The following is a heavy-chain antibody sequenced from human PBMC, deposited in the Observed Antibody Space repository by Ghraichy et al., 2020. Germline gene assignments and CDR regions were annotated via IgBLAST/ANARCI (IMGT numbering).Heavy chain of an antibody. CDR1: GFTFSSYW. V-gene: IGHV3-7*03. J-gene: IGHJ4*02. CDR2: IKQDGSEK. Sequence: LSLTCAASGFTFSSYWMSWVRQAPGKGLEWVANIKQDGSEKYYVDSVKGRFTISRDNAKNSLYLQMNSLRAEDTAVYYCASYRNLGTDYWGQGTLVTVSS. CDR3: ASYRNLGTDY. D-gene: IGHD4-11*01.